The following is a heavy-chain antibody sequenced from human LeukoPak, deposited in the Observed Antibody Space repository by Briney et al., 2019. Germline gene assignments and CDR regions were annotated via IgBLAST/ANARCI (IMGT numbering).Heavy chain of an antibody. J-gene: IGHJ5*02. D-gene: IGHD6-19*01. Sequence: PSETLSLTCTVSGDSFSSYFWNWIRQPAGKGLEYIGRLYPSGSTDYNPSLKSRVTMSVDTSKNQVCLKLSSVTAADTAVYYCAREGGSGWSDPWGPGTLVTVSS. CDR2: LYPSGST. CDR1: GDSFSSYF. CDR3: AREGGSGWSDP. V-gene: IGHV4-4*07.